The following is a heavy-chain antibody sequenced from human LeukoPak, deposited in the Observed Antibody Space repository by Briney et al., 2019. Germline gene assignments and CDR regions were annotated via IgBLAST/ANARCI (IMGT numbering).Heavy chain of an antibody. V-gene: IGHV3-7*02. Sequence: GGSLRLSCATSGFTFSNYWMAWVRQAPGKGLEWMGNIKQDGSEKCYVDSVKGRFTFTRDNAKKSAYLQMNSLRADDTAVYYCVSQLDVTLEYWGQGTVVTVSS. D-gene: IGHD2-2*01. CDR2: IKQDGSEK. J-gene: IGHJ4*02. CDR1: GFTFSNYW. CDR3: VSQLDVTLEY.